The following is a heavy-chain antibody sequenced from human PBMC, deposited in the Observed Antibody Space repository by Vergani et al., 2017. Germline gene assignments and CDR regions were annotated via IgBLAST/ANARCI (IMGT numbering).Heavy chain of an antibody. CDR2: IYYSGST. CDR3: ARKSGNWDYYDY. V-gene: IGHV4-61*05. Sequence: QLQLQESGPGLVKPSETLSLTCTVSGGSISSSSYYWGWIRQPPGKGLEWIGYIYYSGSTNYNPSLKSRVTIAVDTSKNQFSLKLSSVTASDTAVYYCARKSGNWDYYDYWGQGTLVTVSS. CDR1: GGSISSSSYY. J-gene: IGHJ4*02. D-gene: IGHD1-26*01.